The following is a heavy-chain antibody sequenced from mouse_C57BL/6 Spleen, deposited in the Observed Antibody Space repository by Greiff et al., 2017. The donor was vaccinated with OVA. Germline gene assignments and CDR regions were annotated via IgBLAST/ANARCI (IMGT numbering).Heavy chain of an antibody. J-gene: IGHJ1*03. D-gene: IGHD4-1*01. CDR2: INPSNGGT. Sequence: QVQLQQSGTELVKPGASVKLSCKASGYTFTSYWMHWVKQRPGQGLEWIGNINPSNGGTNYNEKFKSKATLTVDKSSSTAYMQLSSLTSEDSAVYYCAREGELGRYFDVWGTGTTVTVSS. CDR3: AREGELGRYFDV. CDR1: GYTFTSYW. V-gene: IGHV1-53*01.